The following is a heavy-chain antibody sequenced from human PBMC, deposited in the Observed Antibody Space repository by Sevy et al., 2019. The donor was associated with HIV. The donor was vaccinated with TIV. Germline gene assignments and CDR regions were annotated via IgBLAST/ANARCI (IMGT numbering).Heavy chain of an antibody. J-gene: IGHJ4*02. CDR3: AKGSSGYLDY. V-gene: IGHV3-9*01. Sequence: GGSLRLSCAASGFTFDDYAMHWVRQAPGQGLEWVSGISWNSGSIGYADSVKGRFTISRDNAKNSLYLQMNSLRAEDTALYYCAKGSSGYLDYWGQGTLVTVSS. CDR2: ISWNSGSI. D-gene: IGHD3-3*01. CDR1: GFTFDDYA.